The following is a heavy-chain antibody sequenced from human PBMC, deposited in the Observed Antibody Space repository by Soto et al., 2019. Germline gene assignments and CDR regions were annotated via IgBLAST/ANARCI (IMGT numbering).Heavy chain of an antibody. V-gene: IGHV3-21*01. CDR2: LTSTSHT. J-gene: IGHJ4*02. CDR1: GFSFSNYA. CDR3: TRRDREASGGHYSEY. D-gene: IGHD3-22*01. Sequence: EVQLVESGGGLVKPGGSLRLSCAASGFSFSNYAMSWVRKAPGQGLEWVSSLTSTSHTYYADSVKGRFTISRDNAKNSLYLQMNSLRAEDTAVYYCTRRDREASGGHYSEYWGQGTLVTVSS.